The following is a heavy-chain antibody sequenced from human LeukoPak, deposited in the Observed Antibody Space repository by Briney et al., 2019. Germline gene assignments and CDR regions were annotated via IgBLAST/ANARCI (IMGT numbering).Heavy chain of an antibody. D-gene: IGHD6-19*01. CDR3: AAHSSGWYFRGGTQPFDY. CDR1: GGTFSSYA. CDR2: IIPIFGTA. J-gene: IGHJ4*02. V-gene: IGHV1-69*06. Sequence: SVKVSCKASGGTFSSYAISWVRQAPGQGLEWMGGIIPIFGTANYAQKFQGRVTITADKSTSTAYMELSSLRSEDTAVYYCAAHSSGWYFRGGTQPFDYWGQGTLVTVSS.